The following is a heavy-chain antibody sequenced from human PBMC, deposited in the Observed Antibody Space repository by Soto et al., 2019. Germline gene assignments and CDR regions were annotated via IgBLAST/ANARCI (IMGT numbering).Heavy chain of an antibody. D-gene: IGHD6-13*01. Sequence: KQSQTLSLTCVISGDSVSSNSATWNWIRQSPSRGLEWLGSTYYRSKWYNDYAESVKSRISINPDTSKNQFSLQLNSVTPEDTAVYYCATSQAAGLYTGWFGPWGQGTLVTVSS. CDR2: TYYRSKWYN. CDR3: ATSQAAGLYTGWFGP. J-gene: IGHJ5*02. CDR1: GDSVSSNSAT. V-gene: IGHV6-1*01.